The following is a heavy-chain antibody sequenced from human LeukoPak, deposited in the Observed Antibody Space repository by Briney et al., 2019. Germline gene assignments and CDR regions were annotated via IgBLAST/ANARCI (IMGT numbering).Heavy chain of an antibody. J-gene: IGHJ6*03. CDR2: ISAYSGNT. V-gene: IGHV1-18*01. CDR3: ARRESRYYYMDV. D-gene: IGHD6-13*01. Sequence: GASVKVSCKASGYTFTNYGTTWVRQAPGLGLEWMGWISAYSGNTNYAQKFQGRVTMTTDTSTSTAYMELRSLRSDDTAVYYCARRESRYYYMDVWGKGTTVTVSS. CDR1: GYTFTNYG.